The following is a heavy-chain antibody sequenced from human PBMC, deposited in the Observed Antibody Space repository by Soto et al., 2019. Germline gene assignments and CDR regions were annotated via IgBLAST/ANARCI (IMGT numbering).Heavy chain of an antibody. CDR1: GYSFATYW. CDR2: IYPGDSDA. Sequence: PGESLKISCKGSGYSFATYWIGWVRQMPGKGLEWMGIIYPGDSDARYSPSFQGQVTISADKSITTAYLQWSSLKASDSAMYYCARRYSSDWYCDTWGQETLVTVSS. CDR3: ARRYSSDWYCDT. J-gene: IGHJ4*02. D-gene: IGHD6-19*01. V-gene: IGHV5-51*01.